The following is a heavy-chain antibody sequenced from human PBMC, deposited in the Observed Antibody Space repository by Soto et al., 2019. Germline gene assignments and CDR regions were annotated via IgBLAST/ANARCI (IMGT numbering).Heavy chain of an antibody. CDR2: INPSGGST. Sequence: ASVKVSCKASGYTFTSYYMHWVRQAPGQGLEWMGIINPSGGSTSYAQKFQGRVTMTRDTSTSTVYMELSSLRSEDTAVYYCRRDYYDSSGYSIRGSTEIDYWGQGTLVTVSS. CDR1: GYTFTSYY. V-gene: IGHV1-46*01. J-gene: IGHJ4*02. D-gene: IGHD3-22*01. CDR3: RRDYYDSSGYSIRGSTEIDY.